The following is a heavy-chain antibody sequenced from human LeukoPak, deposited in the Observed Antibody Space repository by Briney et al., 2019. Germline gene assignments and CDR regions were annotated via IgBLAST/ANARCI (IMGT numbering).Heavy chain of an antibody. Sequence: PGGSLTLSCAASGFTFSSYAMSWVRQAPGKGLEWVSAISGSGGSTYYADSVKGRFTISSDNSKHTLYLQMNSLRAEDTAVYYCAKAGESYYDSVDWGQGTLVTVSS. CDR2: ISGSGGST. J-gene: IGHJ4*02. D-gene: IGHD3-22*01. V-gene: IGHV3-23*01. CDR1: GFTFSSYA. CDR3: AKAGESYYDSVD.